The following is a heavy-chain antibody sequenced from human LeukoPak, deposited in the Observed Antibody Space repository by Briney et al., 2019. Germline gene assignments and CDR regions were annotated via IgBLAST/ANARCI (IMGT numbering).Heavy chain of an antibody. CDR1: GFAFSTYW. J-gene: IGHJ3*02. D-gene: IGHD3-3*01. Sequence: PGGSLRLSCAASGFAFSTYWTNWVRQAPGKGLEWVANIKQDGSERYYVDSVKGRFTISRDNAKNSLYMQMNSLRAEDTAVYYCAKPITISGATDGFDIWGQGTKVTVSS. V-gene: IGHV3-7*01. CDR2: IKQDGSER. CDR3: AKPITISGATDGFDI.